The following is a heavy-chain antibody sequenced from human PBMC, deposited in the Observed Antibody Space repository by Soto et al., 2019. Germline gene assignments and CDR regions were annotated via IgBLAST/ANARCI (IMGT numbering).Heavy chain of an antibody. CDR2: INAGNGNT. CDR3: ARDFYDILTGYYLSDY. V-gene: IGHV1-3*01. CDR1: GYTFTSYA. Sequence: QVQLVQSGAEVKKPGASVKVSCKASGYTFTSYAMHWVRQAPGKRLEWMGWINAGNGNTKYSQKFQGRVTITRDTSASTAYMELSSLRSEDTAVYYCARDFYDILTGYYLSDYWGQGTLVTVSS. D-gene: IGHD3-9*01. J-gene: IGHJ4*02.